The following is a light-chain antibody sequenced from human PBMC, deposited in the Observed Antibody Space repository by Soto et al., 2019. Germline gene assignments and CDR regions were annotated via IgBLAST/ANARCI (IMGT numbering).Light chain of an antibody. CDR2: KDI. CDR3: QSADSIKIHQV. J-gene: IGLJ3*02. V-gene: IGLV3-25*02. Sequence: SYELAQPTSVSVSPGQTARITCSGDALPKQNAYWYQQKPGQAPVLVIYKDIERPSGIPERFSGSSSGTTVTLTISGVQAEDEADYYCQSADSIKIHQVFGGGTQLTVL. CDR1: ALPKQN.